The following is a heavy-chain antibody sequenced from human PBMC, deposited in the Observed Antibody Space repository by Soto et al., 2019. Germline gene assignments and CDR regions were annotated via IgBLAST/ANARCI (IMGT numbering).Heavy chain of an antibody. D-gene: IGHD6-6*01. Sequence: GASVKVSCKASGYSFITYGISWVRQAPGQGLEWMGWISTYNGNTKYAQKLRGRVTMTTDTSTTTGYMELRSLRSDDTAVYYCARDRPTSSIRARDYYYAMDVWGQGTTVTVSS. V-gene: IGHV1-18*01. J-gene: IGHJ6*02. CDR2: ISTYNGNT. CDR3: ARDRPTSSIRARDYYYAMDV. CDR1: GYSFITYG.